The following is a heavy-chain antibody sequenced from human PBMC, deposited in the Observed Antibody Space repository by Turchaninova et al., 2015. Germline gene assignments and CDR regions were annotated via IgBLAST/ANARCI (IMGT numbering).Heavy chain of an antibody. CDR2: ISGSRTYI. CDR3: AREKTAAGGDY. Sequence: EVQLVESGGGLVKPGGSLRLSCAASGFTFRSYDMTWVRPAPGKGLEWVSSISGSRTYITDADSVRGRFTSSRDNAKNSLYLQMNNLGVEDTAIYFCAREKTAAGGDYWGQGTLVTVSA. CDR1: GFTFRSYD. D-gene: IGHD6-13*01. J-gene: IGHJ4*02. V-gene: IGHV3-21*01.